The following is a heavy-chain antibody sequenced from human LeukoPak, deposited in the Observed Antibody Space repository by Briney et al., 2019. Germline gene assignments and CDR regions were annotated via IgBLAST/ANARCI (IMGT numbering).Heavy chain of an antibody. V-gene: IGHV4-59*01. CDR1: GGSISSYY. J-gene: IGHJ6*03. Sequence: SETLSLTCTVSGGSISSYYWSWIRQPPGKGLEWIGYIYYSGSTNYNPSLKSRVTISVDTSKNQFSLKLSSVTAADTAVYYCAGIHSDFWSGYRSHYYYYYMDVWGKGTTVTVSS. D-gene: IGHD3-3*01. CDR2: IYYSGST. CDR3: AGIHSDFWSGYRSHYYYYYMDV.